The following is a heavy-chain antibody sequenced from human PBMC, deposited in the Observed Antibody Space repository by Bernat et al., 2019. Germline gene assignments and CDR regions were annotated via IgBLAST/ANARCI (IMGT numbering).Heavy chain of an antibody. J-gene: IGHJ6*02. Sequence: QVQLVESGGGVVQPGRSLRLSCAASGFTFSSYGMHWVRQAPGKGLEWVAVIWYDGSNKYYADSVKGRFTISRDNSKNTLYLQMNSLRAEDTAVYYCAREVGTYYYGSGSHDGYYYYGMDVWGQGTTVTVSS. CDR2: IWYDGSNK. D-gene: IGHD3-10*01. V-gene: IGHV3-33*01. CDR1: GFTFSSYG. CDR3: AREVGTYYYGSGSHDGYYYYGMDV.